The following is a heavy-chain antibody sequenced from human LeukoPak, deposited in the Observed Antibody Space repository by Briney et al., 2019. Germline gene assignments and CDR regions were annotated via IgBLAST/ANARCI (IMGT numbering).Heavy chain of an antibody. D-gene: IGHD2-15*01. CDR1: GFTFSSHT. V-gene: IGHV3-23*01. CDR3: AKAKAVVVAATGGYFDY. CDR2: ISGSGTST. Sequence: GGSLRLSCEASGFTFSSHTMSWVRQAPGKGLEGVSAISGSGTSTTYADSVKGRFTISRDNSKNTLYLQMNSLRAEDTAVYYCAKAKAVVVAATGGYFDYWGQGTLVTVSS. J-gene: IGHJ4*02.